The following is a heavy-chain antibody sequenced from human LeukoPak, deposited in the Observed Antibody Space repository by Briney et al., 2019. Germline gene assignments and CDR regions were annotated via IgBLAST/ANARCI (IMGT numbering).Heavy chain of an antibody. D-gene: IGHD5-12*01. CDR1: GGSFSGYY. J-gene: IGHJ4*02. CDR3: AIRRGYDRKFDY. Sequence: SETLSLTCAVYGGSFSGYYWSWIRQPPGKGLEWIGEINHSGSTNYNPSLKSRVTISVDTSKNQFSLKLSSVTAADTAVYYCAIRRGYDRKFDYWGQGTLVTVSS. CDR2: INHSGST. V-gene: IGHV4-34*01.